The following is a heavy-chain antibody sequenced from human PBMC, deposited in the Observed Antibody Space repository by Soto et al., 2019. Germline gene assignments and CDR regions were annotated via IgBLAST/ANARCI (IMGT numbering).Heavy chain of an antibody. CDR2: IWYDGSNK. V-gene: IGHV3-33*01. D-gene: IGHD6-6*01. J-gene: IGHJ4*02. CDR1: GFTFSSYG. Sequence: GGSLRLSCAASGFTFSSYGMHWVRQAPGKGLEWVAVIWYDGSNKYYAGSVKGRFTISRDNSKNTLYLQMNSLRAEDTAVYYCARGPLSIAAEYYFDYWGQGTLVTVSS. CDR3: ARGPLSIAAEYYFDY.